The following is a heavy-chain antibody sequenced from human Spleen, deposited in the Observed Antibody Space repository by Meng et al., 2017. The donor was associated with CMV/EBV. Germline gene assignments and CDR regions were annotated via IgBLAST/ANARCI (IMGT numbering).Heavy chain of an antibody. J-gene: IGHJ5*02. Sequence: GESLKISCAASGFTFSSYVMHWVRQAPGKGLEWVAIISYDGGNKHYADSVKGRYTISRDNAKNSLYLQMNSLRAEDTAVYYCASLSIVVVPAAKNWFDPWGQGTLVTVSS. CDR3: ASLSIVVVPAAKNWFDP. D-gene: IGHD2-2*01. CDR1: GFTFSSYV. V-gene: IGHV3-30*04. CDR2: ISYDGGNK.